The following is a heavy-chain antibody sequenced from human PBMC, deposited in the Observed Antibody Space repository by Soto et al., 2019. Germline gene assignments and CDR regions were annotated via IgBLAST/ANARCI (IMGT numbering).Heavy chain of an antibody. V-gene: IGHV4-59*08. Sequence: SETLSLTCTVSGGSISSYYWSLIRQPPGKGLEWIGYIYYSGSTNYNPSLKSRVTISVDTSKNQFSLKLSSVTAADTAVYYCARRYGDCFDYWGQGTLVTVS. CDR1: GGSISSYY. J-gene: IGHJ4*02. CDR2: IYYSGST. D-gene: IGHD4-17*01. CDR3: ARRYGDCFDY.